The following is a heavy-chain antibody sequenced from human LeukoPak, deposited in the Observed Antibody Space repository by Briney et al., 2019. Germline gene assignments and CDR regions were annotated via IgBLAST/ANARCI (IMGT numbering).Heavy chain of an antibody. CDR2: INPHSGDA. V-gene: IGHV1-2*02. D-gene: IGHD3-22*01. Sequence: ASVKVSCKASGFTFSDYYMHWVRQAPGQGLEWVGWINPHSGDANYAQKFQGRVTMTRDTSISTAYMELSRLRSDDTAVYYCARRVYESSGHEFDYWGQGTLVTVSS. CDR3: ARRVYESSGHEFDY. J-gene: IGHJ4*02. CDR1: GFTFSDYY.